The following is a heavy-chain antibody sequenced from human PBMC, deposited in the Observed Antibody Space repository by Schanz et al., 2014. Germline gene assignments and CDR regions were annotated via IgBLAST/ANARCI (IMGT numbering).Heavy chain of an antibody. CDR1: GYTFTDYP. V-gene: IGHV1-3*04. J-gene: IGHJ3*02. CDR3: ARGGGPEDVFDI. D-gene: IGHD5-12*01. Sequence: QVQLVQSGAEVKKPGASVKVSCKTSGYTFTDYPINWVRQAPGRRLEWMGWINTASGNTRYSEAFQGRLTRARDTSTSTVYMELSSLRSEDTAVYYCARGGGPEDVFDIWGQGTILTVSS. CDR2: INTASGNT.